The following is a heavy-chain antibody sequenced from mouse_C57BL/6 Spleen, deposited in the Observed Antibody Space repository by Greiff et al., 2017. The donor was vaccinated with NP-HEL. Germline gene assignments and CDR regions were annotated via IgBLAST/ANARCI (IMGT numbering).Heavy chain of an antibody. CDR1: GYTFTDYY. D-gene: IGHD2-1*01. CDR2: INPNNGGT. Sequence: EVQLQQSGPELVKPGASVKISCKASGYTFTDYYMNWVKQSHGKSLEWIGDINPNNGGTSYNQKFKGKATLTVDKSSSTAYMELRSLTSEDSAVYYCLLGDAMDYWGQGTSVTVSS. CDR3: LLGDAMDY. V-gene: IGHV1-26*01. J-gene: IGHJ4*01.